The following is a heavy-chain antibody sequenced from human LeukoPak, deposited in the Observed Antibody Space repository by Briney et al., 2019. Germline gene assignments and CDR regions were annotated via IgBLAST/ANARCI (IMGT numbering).Heavy chain of an antibody. D-gene: IGHD1-14*01. J-gene: IGHJ4*02. CDR3: ARDPTMAAYFDY. V-gene: IGHV3-30-3*01. CDR1: GFTFSSYA. Sequence: GGSLRLSCAASGFTFSSYAMHWVRQSPGKGLEWVAVISYDGSNKYYADSVKGRFTIFRDNSKNTLYLQMNSLRAEDTAVYYCARDPTMAAYFDYWGQGALVTVSS. CDR2: ISYDGSNK.